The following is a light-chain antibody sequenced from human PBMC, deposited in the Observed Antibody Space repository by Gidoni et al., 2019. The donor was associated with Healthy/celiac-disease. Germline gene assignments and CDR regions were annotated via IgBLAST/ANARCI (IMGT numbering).Light chain of an antibody. CDR1: QSVSSSY. CDR3: LQYGSSPPMYT. Sequence: EMVVTQSPGTLSLSPGERATLSCRASQSVSSSYLAWYQQKPGQPPRLLIYGASKRATGIPDRISGSGSGTDFTLTISRLEPEDFAVYYCLQYGSSPPMYTFGQGTKLEIK. V-gene: IGKV3-20*01. J-gene: IGKJ2*01. CDR2: GAS.